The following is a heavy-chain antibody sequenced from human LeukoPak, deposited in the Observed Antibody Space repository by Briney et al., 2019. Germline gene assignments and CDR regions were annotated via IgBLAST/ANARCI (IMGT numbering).Heavy chain of an antibody. J-gene: IGHJ4*02. CDR1: GGTFSSYT. D-gene: IGHD2-2*02. CDR3: ARAAPRGYCSSTSCYNLSY. CDR2: IIPILGIA. Sequence: SSVKVSCKPSGGTFSSYTISWVRQAPGQGLEWMGRIIPILGIANYAQKFQGRVTITADKSTSTAYMELSSLKSEDAAVYYCARAAPRGYCSSTSCYNLSYWGQGTPVTVSS. V-gene: IGHV1-69*02.